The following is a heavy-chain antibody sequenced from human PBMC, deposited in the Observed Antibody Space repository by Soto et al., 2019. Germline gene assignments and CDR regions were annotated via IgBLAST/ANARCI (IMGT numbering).Heavy chain of an antibody. CDR2: IYYRGNT. V-gene: IGHV4-39*01. CDR1: GDSINSDKYY. D-gene: IGHD3-9*01. CDR3: ARLEGLATISYYFDF. J-gene: IGHJ4*02. Sequence: QLQESGPGLVKPSETLSLTCSVSGDSINSDKYYWGWIRQPPGKGLEWIGSIYYRGNTYYNPSLQTPVTISLDKSKSQFSLRLNFVTAADSAVYFCARLEGLATISYYFDFWGQGAQVTVSS.